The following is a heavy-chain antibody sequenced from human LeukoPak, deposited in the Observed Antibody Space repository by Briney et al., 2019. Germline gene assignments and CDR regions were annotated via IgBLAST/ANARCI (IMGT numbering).Heavy chain of an antibody. CDR2: ISGSGGST. CDR1: GFTFSSYA. CDR3: ANRYCSSTSCRPFDY. Sequence: GGSLRLSCAASGFTFSSYAMSWVRQAPGKGLEWVSAISGSGGSTYYADSVKGRFTISRDNSKNTLYLQVNSLRAEDTAVYYCANRYCSSTSCRPFDYWGQGTLVTVSS. D-gene: IGHD2-2*01. V-gene: IGHV3-23*01. J-gene: IGHJ4*02.